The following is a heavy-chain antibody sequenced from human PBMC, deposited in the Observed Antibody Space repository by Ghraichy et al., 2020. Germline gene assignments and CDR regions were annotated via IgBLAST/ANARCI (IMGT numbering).Heavy chain of an antibody. CDR1: GFTFSSYS. D-gene: IGHD3-10*01. CDR3: ARDFLAIGAYFDY. V-gene: IGHV3-21*01. Sequence: GGSLRLSCAASGFTFSSYSMNWVRQAPGKGLEWVSSISSSSSYIYYADSVKGRFTISRDNAKNSLYLQMNSLRAEDTAVYYCARDFLAIGAYFDYWGQGTLVTVSS. J-gene: IGHJ4*02. CDR2: ISSSSSYI.